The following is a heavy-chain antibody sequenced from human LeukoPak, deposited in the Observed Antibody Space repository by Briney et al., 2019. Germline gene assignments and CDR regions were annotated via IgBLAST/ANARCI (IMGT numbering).Heavy chain of an antibody. Sequence: KPSETLSLTCDVSGYSISRGYFWGWIRQPPGKGLEWIGSVYHSGTTYYNPSLKSRGTRSVDTSKNQFSLTVSSVTAADPAVYYCASPPDSSDYGAAFDFWGQGTLVTVAS. CDR2: VYHSGTT. V-gene: IGHV4-38-2*01. CDR3: ASPPDSSDYGAAFDF. J-gene: IGHJ4*02. D-gene: IGHD4-17*01. CDR1: GYSISRGYF.